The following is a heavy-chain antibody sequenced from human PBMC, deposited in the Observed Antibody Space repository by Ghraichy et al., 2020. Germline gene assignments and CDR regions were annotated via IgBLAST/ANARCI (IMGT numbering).Heavy chain of an antibody. CDR3: AKAESGSYYGYFDY. CDR1: GFTFSSYG. V-gene: IGHV3-30*18. Sequence: GGSLRLSCAASGFTFSSYGMHWVRQAPGKGLEWVLVISYDGSNKYYVDSVKGRFTISRDNSKNTLYLQMNSLRAEDTAMYYCAKAESGSYYGYFDYWGQGTLVIVSS. CDR2: ISYDGSNK. J-gene: IGHJ4*02. D-gene: IGHD1-26*01.